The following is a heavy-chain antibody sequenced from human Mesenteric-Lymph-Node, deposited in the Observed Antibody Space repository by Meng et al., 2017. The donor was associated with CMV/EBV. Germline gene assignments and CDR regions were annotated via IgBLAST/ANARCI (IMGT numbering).Heavy chain of an antibody. V-gene: IGHV4-39*07. D-gene: IGHD6-13*01. CDR1: GGSISSSSYY. J-gene: IGHJ5*02. Sequence: TVSGGSISSSSYYWGWLRPPPGEGLGWIGSISYSGSTYYNPSPKSRVTISVDTSKNQFSLKLSSVTAADTAVYYCASQYSSSSNWFDPWGQGTLVTVSS. CDR2: ISYSGST. CDR3: ASQYSSSSNWFDP.